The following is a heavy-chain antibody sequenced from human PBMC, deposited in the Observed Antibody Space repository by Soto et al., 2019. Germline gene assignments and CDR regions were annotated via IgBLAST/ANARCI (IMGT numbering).Heavy chain of an antibody. CDR2: INPGNGNT. J-gene: IGHJ4*02. V-gene: IGHV1-3*01. CDR3: ARGGYFDSSNYLAY. D-gene: IGHD3-22*01. CDR1: GYTFTSYG. Sequence: QVQLVQSGAEVKKPGASVKVSCKASGYTFTSYGINWVRQAPGRGLEWMGWINPGNGNTKYSQQFQGRVIIDRDTTASTAYMELSSLRSEDTAVYYCARGGYFDSSNYLAYWGLGPLVTVSS.